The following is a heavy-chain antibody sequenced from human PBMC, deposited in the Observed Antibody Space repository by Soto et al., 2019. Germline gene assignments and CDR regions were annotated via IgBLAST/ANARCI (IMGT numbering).Heavy chain of an antibody. Sequence: VKVSSSASRYTFTGYYVNWVRQTPGQGLEWMGWINPNSGGTNYAQKFQGWVTMTRDTSISTAYMELSRLRSDDKAVYYCATDRFRSGWTGAFVIWGKGTMGIVSS. CDR3: ATDRFRSGWTGAFVI. D-gene: IGHD6-19*01. J-gene: IGHJ3*02. CDR2: INPNSGGT. V-gene: IGHV1-2*04. CDR1: RYTFTGYY.